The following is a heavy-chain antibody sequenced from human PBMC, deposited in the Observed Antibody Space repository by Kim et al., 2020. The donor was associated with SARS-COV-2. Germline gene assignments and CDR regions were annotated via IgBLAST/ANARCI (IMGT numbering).Heavy chain of an antibody. CDR3: AREAALQDYYYYGMDV. CDR2: INPNSGCT. J-gene: IGHJ6*02. V-gene: IGHV1-2*02. CDR1: GYTFTGYY. D-gene: IGHD6-13*01. Sequence: ASVKVSCKASGYTFTGYYMHWVRQAPGQGLEWMGWINPNSGCTNYAQKFQGRVTMTRDTSISTAYMELSRLRSDDTAVYYCAREAALQDYYYYGMDVWGQGTTVTVSS.